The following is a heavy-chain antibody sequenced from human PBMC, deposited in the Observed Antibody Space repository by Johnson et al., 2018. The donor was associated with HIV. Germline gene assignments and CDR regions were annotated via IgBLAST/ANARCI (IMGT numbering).Heavy chain of an antibody. Sequence: QVQLVESGGGLVQPGGSLRLSCAASGFTFSDYYMSWIRQAPGKGLEWVSYISMSGRTIYYADSVKGRVTIPRDNAKNSLYRQMNSRRAEDTAVYYCARKVRFGPFDIWGQGTMVTVSS. CDR2: ISMSGRTI. D-gene: IGHD3-10*01. V-gene: IGHV3-11*01. CDR3: ARKVRFGPFDI. J-gene: IGHJ3*02. CDR1: GFTFSDYY.